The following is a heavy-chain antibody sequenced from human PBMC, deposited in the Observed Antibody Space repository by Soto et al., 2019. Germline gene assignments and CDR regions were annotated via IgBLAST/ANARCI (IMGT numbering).Heavy chain of an antibody. CDR3: ARTPSNRGYYDFWSGPYRGSFDP. CDR2: IYYSGST. CDR1: GGSISIGDYY. Sequence: SETLSLTCTVSGGSISIGDYYWSWMRQPPGKGLEWIGYIYYSGSTYYNPSLKSRVTISVDTSKNQFSLKLSSVTAADTAVYYCARTPSNRGYYDFWSGPYRGSFDPWGQGTLVTVSS. J-gene: IGHJ5*02. D-gene: IGHD3-3*01. V-gene: IGHV4-30-4*01.